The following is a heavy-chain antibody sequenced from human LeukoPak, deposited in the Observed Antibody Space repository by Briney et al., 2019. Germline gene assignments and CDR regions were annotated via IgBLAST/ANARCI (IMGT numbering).Heavy chain of an antibody. Sequence: GGSLRLSCVASRFTFNTYAVAWVRQAPGKGLEWVSAISSNGDFTYYADSVRGRFTISRDNSKNTVFLQMNGLRAEDTAVYYCARVKRDCSGGTCYSYDYWGQGTLVTVSS. CDR3: ARVKRDCSGGTCYSYDY. CDR2: ISSNGDFT. J-gene: IGHJ4*02. V-gene: IGHV3-23*01. CDR1: RFTFNTYA. D-gene: IGHD2-15*01.